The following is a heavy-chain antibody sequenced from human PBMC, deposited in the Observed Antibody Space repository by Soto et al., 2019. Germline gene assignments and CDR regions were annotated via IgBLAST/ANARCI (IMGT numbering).Heavy chain of an antibody. J-gene: IGHJ4*02. CDR1: GGTFSSYT. Sequence: SVKVSCKASGGTFSSYTISWVRQAPGQGLEWMGRIIPILGIANYAQKFQGRVTITADKSTSTAYMELSSLRSEDTAVYYRARFRDYGDYEGSYWGQGTLVTVSS. CDR3: ARFRDYGDYEGSY. V-gene: IGHV1-69*02. D-gene: IGHD4-17*01. CDR2: IIPILGIA.